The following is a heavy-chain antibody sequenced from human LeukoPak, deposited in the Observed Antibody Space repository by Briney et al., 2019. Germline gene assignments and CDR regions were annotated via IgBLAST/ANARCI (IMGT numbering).Heavy chain of an antibody. D-gene: IGHD6-19*01. J-gene: IGHJ4*02. CDR2: IHYSGNT. CDR1: GGSISSSTYY. CDR3: ARTNTAYSSGWYVY. V-gene: IGHV4-39*01. Sequence: SETLSLTCTVSGGSISSSTYYWGWIRQPPGKGLEWIGNIHYSGNTYYNPSLKSRVTISVDTSKNQFSLKLKSVTATDTAMYYCARTNTAYSSGWYVYWGQGTLVTVSS.